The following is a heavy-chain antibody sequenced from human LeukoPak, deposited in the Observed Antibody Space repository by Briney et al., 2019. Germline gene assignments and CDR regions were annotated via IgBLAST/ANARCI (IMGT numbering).Heavy chain of an antibody. D-gene: IGHD1-14*01. J-gene: IGHJ4*02. CDR3: ARDPDQFDY. Sequence: SGGSLRLSCAASGFTFSSYSMNWVRQAPGKGLEWVSSISSSSSYIYYADSAKGRFTISRDNAKNSLYLQMNSLRAEDTAVYYCARDPDQFDYWGQGTLVTVSS. V-gene: IGHV3-21*01. CDR2: ISSSSSYI. CDR1: GFTFSSYS.